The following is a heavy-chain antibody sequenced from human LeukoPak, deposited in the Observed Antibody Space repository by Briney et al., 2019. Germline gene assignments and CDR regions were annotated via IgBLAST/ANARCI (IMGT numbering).Heavy chain of an antibody. J-gene: IGHJ4*02. CDR2: ISGSGGST. V-gene: IGHV3-23*01. CDR3: AKSYYGSGSFDPLIDY. Sequence: GGSLRLCCAASGFTFSSYAMSWVRQAPGKGQEWVSAISGSGGSTYYADSVKGRFTISRDNSKSTLYLQMNSLRAEDTAVYYCAKSYYGSGSFDPLIDYWGQGTLVTVSS. D-gene: IGHD3-10*01. CDR1: GFTFSSYA.